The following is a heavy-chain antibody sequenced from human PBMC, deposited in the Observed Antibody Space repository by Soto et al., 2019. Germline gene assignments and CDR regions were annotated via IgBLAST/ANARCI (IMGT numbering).Heavy chain of an antibody. CDR2: INSDGSST. J-gene: IGHJ4*02. Sequence: GGSLRLSCAASGFTFSSYWMHWVRQAPGKGLVWVSRINSDGSSTSYADSVKGRFTISRDNAKNTLYLQMNSLRAEDTAVYYCVRSGDYRSGSYWYFVDYWGQGALVTLSS. CDR3: VRSGDYRSGSYWYFVDY. CDR1: GFTFSSYW. V-gene: IGHV3-74*01. D-gene: IGHD3-10*01.